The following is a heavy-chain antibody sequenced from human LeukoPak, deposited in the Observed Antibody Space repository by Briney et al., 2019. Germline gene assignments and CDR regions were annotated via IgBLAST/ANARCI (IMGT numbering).Heavy chain of an antibody. D-gene: IGHD6-6*01. J-gene: IGHJ5*02. Sequence: GSLRLSCAASGFTFSSYAMSWVRKAPGKGLEWVSAISGSGGSTYYADSVKGRFTISRDNSKNTLYLQMNSLRAEDTAVYYCAKDPRIAARRQGGFDPWGQGTLVTVSS. CDR2: ISGSGGST. V-gene: IGHV3-23*01. CDR3: AKDPRIAARRQGGFDP. CDR1: GFTFSSYA.